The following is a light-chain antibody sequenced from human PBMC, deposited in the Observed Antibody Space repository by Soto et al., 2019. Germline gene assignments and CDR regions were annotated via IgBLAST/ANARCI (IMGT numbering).Light chain of an antibody. Sequence: EIVLTQSPATLSLSPGERATFSCRASHSVSNNLAWYQQKPGQAPRLLIYDASDRATGIPARFSGSGSGTDFTLTISSLEPEDFAVYYCQQRSNWTLTFGGGTKV. CDR2: DAS. V-gene: IGKV3-11*01. CDR1: HSVSNN. CDR3: QQRSNWTLT. J-gene: IGKJ4*01.